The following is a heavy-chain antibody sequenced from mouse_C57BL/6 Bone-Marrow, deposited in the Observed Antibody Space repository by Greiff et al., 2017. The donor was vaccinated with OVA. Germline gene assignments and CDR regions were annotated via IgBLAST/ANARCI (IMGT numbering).Heavy chain of an antibody. D-gene: IGHD2-4*01. CDR3: ARVYYDYFNWYFDV. V-gene: IGHV5-12*01. Sequence: EVQGVESGGGLVQPGGSLKLSCAASGFTFSDYYMSWVRQTPEKRLEWVAYISNGGGSTYYPDTVKGRFTISRDNAKNTLYLQMSRLKSEDTAMYYCARVYYDYFNWYFDVWGTGTTVTVSS. CDR1: GFTFSDYY. CDR2: ISNGGGST. J-gene: IGHJ1*03.